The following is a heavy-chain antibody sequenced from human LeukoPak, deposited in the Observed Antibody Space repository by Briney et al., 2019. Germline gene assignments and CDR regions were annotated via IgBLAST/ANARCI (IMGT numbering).Heavy chain of an antibody. CDR1: GYTFTSYA. V-gene: IGHV1-3*01. Sequence: GASVKVSCKASGYTFTSYAMHWVRQAPGQRLEWMGWINAGNGNTKYSQKFQGRVTMTEDTSTDTAYMELSSLRSEDTAVYYCATIGPEYGMDVWGQGSTVTVSS. D-gene: IGHD1-14*01. CDR2: INAGNGNT. J-gene: IGHJ6*02. CDR3: ATIGPEYGMDV.